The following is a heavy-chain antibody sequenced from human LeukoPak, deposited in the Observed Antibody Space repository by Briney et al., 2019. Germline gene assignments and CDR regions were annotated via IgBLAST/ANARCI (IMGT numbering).Heavy chain of an antibody. CDR1: GFTFSSYW. Sequence: GGSLRLSCAASGFTFSSYWMSWVRQAPGKGLEWVANIKQDGNEKYYVDSVKGRFTISRDNAKNSLYLQMNSLRAEDTAVYYCARDDDVSWFNPWGQGTLVTVSS. V-gene: IGHV3-7*01. D-gene: IGHD1-1*01. J-gene: IGHJ5*02. CDR2: IKQDGNEK. CDR3: ARDDDVSWFNP.